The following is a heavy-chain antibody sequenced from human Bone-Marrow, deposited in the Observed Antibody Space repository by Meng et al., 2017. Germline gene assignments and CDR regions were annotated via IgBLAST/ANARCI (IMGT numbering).Heavy chain of an antibody. Sequence: SVKVSCKASGGTFSSYAISWVRQAPGQGLEWMGGIIPIFGTANYAQKFQGRVTITADESTSTAYMELSSLRSEDTAVYYCALTFCGDYQFDPWGQGTLVTVSS. CDR1: GGTFSSYA. CDR3: ALTFCGDYQFDP. CDR2: IIPIFGTA. J-gene: IGHJ5*02. D-gene: IGHD4-17*01. V-gene: IGHV1-69*13.